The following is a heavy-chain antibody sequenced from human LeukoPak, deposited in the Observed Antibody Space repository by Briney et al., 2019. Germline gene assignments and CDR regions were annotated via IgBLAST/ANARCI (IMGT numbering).Heavy chain of an antibody. CDR3: ARDLGSSGWLYYFDY. CDR2: INPNSGGT. CDR1: GYTFTGYY. Sequence: DSVKVSCKASGYTFTGYYMHWVRQTPGQGLEWMGWINPNSGGTNYAQKFQGRVTMTRDTSISTAYMELSRLRSDDTAVYYCARDLGSSGWLYYFDYWGQGTLVTVSS. V-gene: IGHV1-2*02. J-gene: IGHJ4*02. D-gene: IGHD6-19*01.